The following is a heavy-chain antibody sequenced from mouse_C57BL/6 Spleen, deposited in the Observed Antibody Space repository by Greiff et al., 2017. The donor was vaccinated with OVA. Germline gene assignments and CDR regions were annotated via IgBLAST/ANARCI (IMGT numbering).Heavy chain of an antibody. CDR3: AREKGYGNY. CDR2: IDPSDSYT. CDR1: GYTFTSYW. V-gene: IGHV1-50*01. Sequence: VQLQQPGAELVKPGASVKLSCKASGYTFTSYWMQWVKQRPGQGLEWIGEIDPSDSYTNYNQKFKGKATLTVDTSSSTAYMQLSSLTSEDSAVYYCAREKGYGNYWGQGTLVTVSA. J-gene: IGHJ3*01. D-gene: IGHD2-10*02.